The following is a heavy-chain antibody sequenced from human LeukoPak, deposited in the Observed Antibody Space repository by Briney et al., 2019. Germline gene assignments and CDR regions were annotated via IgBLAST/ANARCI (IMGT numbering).Heavy chain of an antibody. Sequence: SETLSLTCSVSGVSLSSSSYYWSWIRQPPGKGLEWIGYIYYSGSTNYNPSLKSRVTISVDTSKNQFSLKLSSVTAADTAVYYCARGGVRVFRPGGFDPWGQGTLVTVSS. CDR3: ARGGVRVFRPGGFDP. J-gene: IGHJ5*02. CDR2: IYYSGST. V-gene: IGHV4-61*01. CDR1: GVSLSSSSYY. D-gene: IGHD3-10*01.